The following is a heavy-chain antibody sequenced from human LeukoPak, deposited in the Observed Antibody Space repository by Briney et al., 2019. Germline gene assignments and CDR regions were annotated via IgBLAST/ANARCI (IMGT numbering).Heavy chain of an antibody. CDR3: ARLGMSDY. J-gene: IGHJ4*02. V-gene: IGHV3-21*01. CDR1: GFTFSTYN. Sequence: GGSLRLSCAASGFTFSTYNMNWVRQAPGKGLEWVSSFTSTSDFLNDADSMKGRFTISRDNAKNSLYLQMNSLRAEDTAVYYCARLGMSDYWGQGTLVTVSS. CDR2: FTSTSDFL.